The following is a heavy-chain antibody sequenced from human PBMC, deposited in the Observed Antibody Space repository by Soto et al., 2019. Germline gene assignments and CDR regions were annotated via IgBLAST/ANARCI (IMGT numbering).Heavy chain of an antibody. CDR2: IVPIFGSA. CDR3: ARDDRVRTAMDLAYFES. D-gene: IGHD5-18*01. Sequence: QVQLVQSGAEVKKPGSSVKVSCKASGGTFKNYGISWVRQAPGQGLEWVGGIVPIFGSANFAQEFQGRVTITTEESTSTAYMHLSSLRSEDTAVYYCARDDRVRTAMDLAYFESWGQGTLVTVSS. V-gene: IGHV1-69*01. CDR1: GGTFKNYG. J-gene: IGHJ4*02.